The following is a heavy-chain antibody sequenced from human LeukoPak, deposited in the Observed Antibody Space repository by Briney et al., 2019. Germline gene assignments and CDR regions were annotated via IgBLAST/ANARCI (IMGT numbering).Heavy chain of an antibody. Sequence: GGSLRLSCAASGFTFSSYWMSWVRQAPGKGLEWVANIKQDGGEKYYVDSVKGRFTISRDNAKNSLYLQMNSLRAEDTAVYYCARVRHDYSYGSPHFDYWGQGTLVTVSS. CDR3: ARVRHDYSYGSPHFDY. CDR2: IKQDGGEK. J-gene: IGHJ4*02. CDR1: GFTFSSYW. D-gene: IGHD5-18*01. V-gene: IGHV3-7*01.